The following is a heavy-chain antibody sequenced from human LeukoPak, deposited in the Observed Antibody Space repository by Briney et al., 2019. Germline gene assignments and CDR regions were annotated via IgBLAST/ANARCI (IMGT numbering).Heavy chain of an antibody. Sequence: GGSLRLSCAASGFTFSNYEMNWVRQAPGKGLEWVSYISSSGSTLYYADSVKGRFTISRDNAKNSLYLQMNSLRAEDTAVYYCARGPYYYGSGSYNQFDYWGQGTLVTVSS. D-gene: IGHD3-10*01. J-gene: IGHJ4*02. CDR1: GFTFSNYE. CDR2: ISSSGSTL. CDR3: ARGPYYYGSGSYNQFDY. V-gene: IGHV3-48*03.